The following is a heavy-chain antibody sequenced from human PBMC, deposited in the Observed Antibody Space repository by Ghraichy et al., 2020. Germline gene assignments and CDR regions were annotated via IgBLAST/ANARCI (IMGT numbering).Heavy chain of an antibody. J-gene: IGHJ5*02. D-gene: IGHD1-1*01. CDR2: LNSDGSNT. CDR3: TRDGTFTATTETSFDL. CDR1: GFTFSNYW. Sequence: GSQRLSCAASGFTFSNYWMHWVRQAPGKGLVWVSRLNSDGSNTNYAGSVKGRFTISRDNTKNTLYLQMNSLTAEDTAVYYCTRDGTFTATTETSFDLWGRGTLVTVSS. V-gene: IGHV3-74*01.